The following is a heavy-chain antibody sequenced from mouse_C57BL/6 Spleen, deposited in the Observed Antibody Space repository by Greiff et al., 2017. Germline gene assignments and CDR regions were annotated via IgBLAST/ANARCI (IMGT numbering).Heavy chain of an antibody. Sequence: QVQLKQPGAELVKPGASVKMSCKASGYTFTSYWLTWVKQRPGQGLEWIGDIYPGSGSTNYNEKFKSKATLTVDTSSSTAYMQLSSLTSEDSAVYYCARRGITTVVDYWGQGTTLTVSS. CDR3: ARRGITTVVDY. D-gene: IGHD1-1*01. CDR2: IYPGSGST. V-gene: IGHV1-55*01. CDR1: GYTFTSYW. J-gene: IGHJ2*01.